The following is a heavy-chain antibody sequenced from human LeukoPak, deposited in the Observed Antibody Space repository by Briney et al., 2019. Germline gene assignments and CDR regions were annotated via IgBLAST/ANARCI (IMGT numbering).Heavy chain of an antibody. D-gene: IGHD6-13*01. V-gene: IGHV1-2*02. CDR1: GYTFTGYY. CDR2: INPNSGGA. J-gene: IGHJ5*02. Sequence: ASVKVSCKASGYTFTGYYMHWVRQAPGQGLEWMGWINPNSGGANYAQKFPGRVTMTRDTSISTAYMELSRLRSDDTAVYYCARVGSSSWYGGDWFDPWGQGTLVTVSS. CDR3: ARVGSSSWYGGDWFDP.